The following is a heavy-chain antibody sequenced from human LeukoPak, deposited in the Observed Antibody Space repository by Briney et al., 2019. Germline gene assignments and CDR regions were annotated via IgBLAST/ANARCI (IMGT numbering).Heavy chain of an antibody. CDR1: GGSISSYY. CDR3: ARDQDCDFHCYGLDAFDI. Sequence: TSETLSLTCTVSGGSISSYYWSWIRQPAGKGLEWIGRIYTSGSTNYNPSLKSRVTMSVDTSKNQFSLKLSSVTAADTAVYYCARDQDCDFHCYGLDAFDIWGQGTMVTVSS. J-gene: IGHJ3*02. V-gene: IGHV4-4*07. D-gene: IGHD2-21*01. CDR2: IYTSGST.